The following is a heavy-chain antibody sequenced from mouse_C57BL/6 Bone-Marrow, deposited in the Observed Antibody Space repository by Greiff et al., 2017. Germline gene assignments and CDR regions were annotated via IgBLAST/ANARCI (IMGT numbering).Heavy chain of an antibody. CDR1: GYAFTNYL. CDR2: INPGSGGT. J-gene: IGHJ2*01. D-gene: IGHD1-1*01. V-gene: IGHV1-54*01. Sequence: QVQLQQSGAELVRPGTSVKVSCKASGYAFTNYLIEWVKQRPGQGLEWIGVINPGSGGTNYNEKFKGKATLTADKSSSTAYMQLSSLTSEDSAVYFCARSDYYGSSYRFDYWGQGTTLTVSS. CDR3: ARSDYYGSSYRFDY.